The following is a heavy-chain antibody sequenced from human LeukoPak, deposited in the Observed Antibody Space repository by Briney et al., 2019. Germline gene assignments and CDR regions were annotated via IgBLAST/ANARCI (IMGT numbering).Heavy chain of an antibody. Sequence: PGRSLRLSCAASGFTFSSYGMHWVRQAPGKGLEWVAVISYDGSNKYYADSVKGRFTISRDNSKNTLYLQMNSLRAEDTAVYYCAKDPTTRYYYYYGMDVWGQGTTVTVPS. CDR2: ISYDGSNK. J-gene: IGHJ6*02. CDR3: AKDPTTRYYYYYGMDV. CDR1: GFTFSSYG. V-gene: IGHV3-30*18. D-gene: IGHD5-12*01.